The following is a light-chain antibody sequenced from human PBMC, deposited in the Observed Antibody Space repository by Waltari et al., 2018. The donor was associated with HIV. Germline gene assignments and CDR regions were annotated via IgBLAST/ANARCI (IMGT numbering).Light chain of an antibody. V-gene: IGLV1-47*01. J-gene: IGLJ3*02. CDR2: RNH. CDR1: LSALRTNY. Sequence: QSVLPQPPSASGTPGQNVTIPCPVTLSALRTNYVYWFKVVPGTDPKLLIYRNHQRPSGVPDRFSASKSGASASLAVSGLRSDDEADYYCSTWDGSLGAYVFGGGTKLTVL. CDR3: STWDGSLGAYV.